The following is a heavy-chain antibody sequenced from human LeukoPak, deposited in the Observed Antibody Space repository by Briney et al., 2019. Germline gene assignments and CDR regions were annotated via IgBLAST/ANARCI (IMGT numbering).Heavy chain of an antibody. CDR1: GYSFLHYY. CDR2: INSNSSNT. Sequence: ASVKVSCKPSGYSFLHYYIHWVRQAPGQGLEWMGWINSNSSNTNYAQNFQGRVTMTSDTSISTAYMELSRLRSDDTALYYCARIGISARGTNFHHWGEGTLVTVS. CDR3: ARIGISARGTNFHH. J-gene: IGHJ1*01. V-gene: IGHV1-2*02. D-gene: IGHD6-13*01.